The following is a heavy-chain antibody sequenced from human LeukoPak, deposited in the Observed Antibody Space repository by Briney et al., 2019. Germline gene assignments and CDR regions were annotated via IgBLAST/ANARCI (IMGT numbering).Heavy chain of an antibody. D-gene: IGHD5-12*01. J-gene: IGHJ4*02. CDR3: AKIQWPAGPSSDY. CDR1: GFTFSSYA. CDR2: ISGSGGST. V-gene: IGHV3-23*01. Sequence: PGGSLRLSCAASGFTFSSYAMSWVRQAPGKGLEWVSAISGSGGSTYYADSVQGPFTISRDNSKNTLYLQMNSLRAEDTAVYYCAKIQWPAGPSSDYWGQGPLVTVSS.